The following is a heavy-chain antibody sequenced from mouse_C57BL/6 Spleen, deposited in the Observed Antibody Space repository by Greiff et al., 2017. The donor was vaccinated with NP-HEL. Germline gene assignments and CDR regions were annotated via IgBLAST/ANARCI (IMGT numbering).Heavy chain of an antibody. V-gene: IGHV1-69*01. CDR1: GYTFTSYW. CDR3: ARRGYGSSYDYAMDY. CDR2: IDPSASYT. J-gene: IGHJ4*01. D-gene: IGHD1-1*01. Sequence: QVQLQQPGAELVMPGASVKLSCKASGYTFTSYWMHWVKQRPGQGLEWIGEIDPSASYTNYNQKFKGKSTLTVAKSSSTAYMQLSSLTAEDSAVYYCARRGYGSSYDYAMDYWGQGTSVTVSS.